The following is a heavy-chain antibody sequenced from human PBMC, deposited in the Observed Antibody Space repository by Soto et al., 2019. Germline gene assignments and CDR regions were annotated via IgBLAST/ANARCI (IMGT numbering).Heavy chain of an antibody. V-gene: IGHV1-69*13. D-gene: IGHD3-3*01. Sequence: SVKVSCKASGCTFSSYAISWVRQAPGQGLEWMGGIIPIFGTANYAQKFQGRVTITADESTSTAYMELSSLRSEDTAVYYCARQPHRITIFGVALDYWGQGTLVTVSS. CDR3: ARQPHRITIFGVALDY. J-gene: IGHJ4*02. CDR2: IIPIFGTA. CDR1: GCTFSSYA.